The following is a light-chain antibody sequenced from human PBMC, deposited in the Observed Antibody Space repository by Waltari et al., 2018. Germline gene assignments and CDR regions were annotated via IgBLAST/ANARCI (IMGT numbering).Light chain of an antibody. J-gene: IGLJ1*01. CDR2: EVS. CDR1: SSDVGNYNL. CDR3: CSYAGSSSLPYV. Sequence: QSALTQPASVSGSPGQSITISCTGTSSDVGNYNLVSWYQHLPGKAPQLMIYEVSKRPSGVSNRFSGSKSGNTASLTISGLQAEHEADYYCCSYAGSSSLPYV. V-gene: IGLV2-23*02.